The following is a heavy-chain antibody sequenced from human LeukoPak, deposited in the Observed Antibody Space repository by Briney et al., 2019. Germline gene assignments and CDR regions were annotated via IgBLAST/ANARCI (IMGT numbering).Heavy chain of an antibody. CDR3: ARSSPVGPAELDS. J-gene: IGHJ4*02. CDR2: IYYTGNT. V-gene: IGHV4-61*01. CDR1: GGSVSSGSYY. Sequence: SETLSLTCTVSGGSVSSGSYYWSWIRQPPGKGLEWIGYIYYTGNTNYNPSLKSRVTILIDTSTNQFSLKLKSVTPADTAVYYCARSSPVGPAELDSWGQGTLVTVSS. D-gene: IGHD1-14*01.